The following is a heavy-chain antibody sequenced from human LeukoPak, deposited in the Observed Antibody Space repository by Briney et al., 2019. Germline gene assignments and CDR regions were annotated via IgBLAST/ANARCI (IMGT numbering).Heavy chain of an antibody. D-gene: IGHD3-16*01. J-gene: IGHJ3*02. CDR3: AKAIGGGRDAFDI. V-gene: IGHV3-23*01. CDR1: GFTFSSYA. CDR2: ISGSGGST. Sequence: GGSLRLSCAASGFTFSSYAMSWVRQAPGKGLEWVSAISGSGGSTYYADPVKGRFTISRDNSKNTLYLQMNSLRAEDTAVYYCAKAIGGGRDAFDIWGQGTMVTVSS.